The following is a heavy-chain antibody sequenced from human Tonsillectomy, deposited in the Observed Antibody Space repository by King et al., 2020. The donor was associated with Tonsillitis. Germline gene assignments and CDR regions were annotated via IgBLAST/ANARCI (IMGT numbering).Heavy chain of an antibody. CDR2: ISSDSSTI. Sequence: VQLVESGGGLVQPGGSLRLSCAASGFTFSTFTMNWVRQAPGKGLEWVSYISSDSSTIYYADSVKGRFTISRDNAKNSLYLQMNSLRDEDTAVYYCASFDRVDWGQGALFTVSS. D-gene: IGHD2-15*01. CDR3: ASFDRVD. J-gene: IGHJ4*02. V-gene: IGHV3-48*02. CDR1: GFTFSTFT.